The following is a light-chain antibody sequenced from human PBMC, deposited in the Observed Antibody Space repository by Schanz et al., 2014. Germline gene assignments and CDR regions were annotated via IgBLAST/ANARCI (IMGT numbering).Light chain of an antibody. CDR2: TNN. Sequence: QSVLTQPPSASGTPGQRVTISCSGSTPNIGSNTINWYQQLPGTAPKLLINTNNQRPSGVPDRFSASNSDTSASLAISGLQSEDEADYYCAAWDDSLNGVVFGGGTKLTVL. J-gene: IGLJ2*01. V-gene: IGLV1-44*01. CDR1: TPNIGSNT. CDR3: AAWDDSLNGVV.